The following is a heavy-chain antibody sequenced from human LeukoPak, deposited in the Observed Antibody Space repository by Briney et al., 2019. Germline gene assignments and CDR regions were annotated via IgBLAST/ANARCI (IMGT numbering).Heavy chain of an antibody. J-gene: IGHJ4*02. V-gene: IGHV4-59*11. CDR1: GGSIGSHY. CDR3: ARETYYYDSSGYYYAAHYFDY. Sequence: SSETLSLTCTVSGGSIGSHYWSWIRQPPGKELEWIGSIYYSGSTYYNPSLKSRVTISVDTSKNQFSLKLSSVTAADTAVYYCARETYYYDSSGYYYAAHYFDYWGQGTLVTVSS. D-gene: IGHD3-22*01. CDR2: IYYSGST.